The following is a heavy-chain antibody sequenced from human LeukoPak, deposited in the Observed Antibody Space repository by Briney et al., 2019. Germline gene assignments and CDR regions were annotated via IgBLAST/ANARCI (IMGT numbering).Heavy chain of an antibody. CDR2: IYPGDSRT. CDR1: GDTFATNW. CDR3: ACRQFTSPWSDP. J-gene: IGHJ5*02. Sequence: GESLKISCKGSGDTFATNWIGWVRQLPAKGLEWRGVIYPGDSRTRYNPSFQGQVTIAADKSTSTAYLQWSSLQASDSGMYYCACRQFTSPWSDPDGPGTLTTVS. V-gene: IGHV5-51*01. D-gene: IGHD2-2*01.